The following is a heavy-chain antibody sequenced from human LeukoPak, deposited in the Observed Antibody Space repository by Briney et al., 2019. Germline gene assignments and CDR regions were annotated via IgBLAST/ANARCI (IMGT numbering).Heavy chain of an antibody. V-gene: IGHV4-39*01. CDR1: GVALISSGSY. J-gene: IGHJ4*02. CDR2: IYSGGST. Sequence: SETLSLTCTVSGVALISSGSYWAWICPPPGKGLEWIGGIYSGGSTYYNPSLNTRVTTSVDTSKNQFSLKLNSVTAADTAAYYCARQPGSFASGSLYYFDYWGQGALVTVSS. CDR3: ARQPGSFASGSLYYFDY. D-gene: IGHD3-10*01.